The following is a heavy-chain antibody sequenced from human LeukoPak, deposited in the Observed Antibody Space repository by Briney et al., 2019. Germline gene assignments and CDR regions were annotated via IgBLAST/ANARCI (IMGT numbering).Heavy chain of an antibody. Sequence: SETLSLTCSDSGGAIMSDNFYWGWVRQPPGKGLEWVGSINYSGTTYYNPSLRSRLSISVDTSRTQFFLRLNSVTAADTAVYYCGRLFDSWGQGILVTVSS. J-gene: IGHJ4*02. CDR2: INYSGTT. CDR1: GGAIMSDNFY. CDR3: GRLFDS. V-gene: IGHV4-39*01.